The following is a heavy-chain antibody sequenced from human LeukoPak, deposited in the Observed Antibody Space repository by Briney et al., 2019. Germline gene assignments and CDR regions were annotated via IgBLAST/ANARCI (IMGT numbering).Heavy chain of an antibody. D-gene: IGHD2-2*01. CDR1: GFTLSYYW. Sequence: GGSLRLSCAASGFTLSYYWMSWVRQAPGKGLEWVANIKQDGSEKYYVDSVKGRFTISRDNAKNSLYLQMNSLRAEDTAVYYCAREGEIVVVPVALDYWGQGTLVTVSS. CDR2: IKQDGSEK. CDR3: AREGEIVVVPVALDY. V-gene: IGHV3-7*01. J-gene: IGHJ4*02.